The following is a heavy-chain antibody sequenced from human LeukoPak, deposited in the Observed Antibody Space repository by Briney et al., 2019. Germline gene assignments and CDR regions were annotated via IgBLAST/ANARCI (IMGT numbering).Heavy chain of an antibody. J-gene: IGHJ3*02. V-gene: IGHV4-59*05. CDR3: AKTTRASIRSAFDI. D-gene: IGHD1-7*01. CDR2: TSHSGTT. Sequence: GSLRLSCAASGFSFSSFAMTWVRQAPGKGLEWIGCTSHSGTTFYSPSLRSRVSISVDTSNSQFSLKLSSMTATDTAVYYCAKTTRASIRSAFDIWGQGTLVTVSS. CDR1: GFSFSSFAM.